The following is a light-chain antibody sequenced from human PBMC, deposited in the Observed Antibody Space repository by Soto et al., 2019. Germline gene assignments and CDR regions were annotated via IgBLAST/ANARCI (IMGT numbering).Light chain of an antibody. J-gene: IGKJ3*01. Sequence: ETVMTQSPATLSVSPGERATLSCRASLSVGSNLAWYQQRPGQAPRLLIYGASTRATGIPVRFSGSGSGTECPLTISSLQSEDFGFYYCQQYNKWPLFTFGPGTRVDMK. CDR1: LSVGSN. V-gene: IGKV3-15*01. CDR2: GAS. CDR3: QQYNKWPLFT.